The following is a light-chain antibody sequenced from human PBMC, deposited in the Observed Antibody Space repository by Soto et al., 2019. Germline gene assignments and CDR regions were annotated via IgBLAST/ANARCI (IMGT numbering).Light chain of an antibody. J-gene: IGKJ1*01. CDR3: QRYGSPTT. Sequence: IVLTQSPGTLSLSPGDRATLSCRATQTITNNYLAWYQHKPGQAPRLLIYGASSRATDIPDRFIGSGSGTYFTLTISRLEPEDFAVYYCQRYGSPTTCGQGTRWRS. CDR1: QTITNNY. V-gene: IGKV3-20*01. CDR2: GAS.